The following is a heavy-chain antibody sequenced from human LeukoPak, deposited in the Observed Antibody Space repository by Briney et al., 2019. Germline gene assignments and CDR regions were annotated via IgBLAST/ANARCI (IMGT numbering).Heavy chain of an antibody. CDR1: GLTVITND. CDR3: ARGVEPLAANTLAY. D-gene: IGHD1-14*01. Sequence: PGGSLRLSCAASGLTVITNDMTWVRQAPGKGLEWVSVLYSDGNTKYADSVQGRFTISRDNSKNTLYLEMYSLSPDDTAVYYCARGVEPLAANTLAYWGQGTLVTVSS. J-gene: IGHJ4*02. V-gene: IGHV3-53*01. CDR2: LYSDGNT.